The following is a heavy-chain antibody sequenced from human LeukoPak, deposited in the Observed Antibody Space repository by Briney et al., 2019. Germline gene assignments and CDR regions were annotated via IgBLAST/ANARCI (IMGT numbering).Heavy chain of an antibody. J-gene: IGHJ3*02. V-gene: IGHV3-43D*04. Sequence: PGGSLRLSCAASGFTFDDYAMHWVRQAPGKGLEWVSLISWDGGSTYYADSVKGRFTISRDNSKNSLYLQMNSLGAEDTALYYCAKVAYGHDAFDIWGQGTMVTVSS. CDR1: GFTFDDYA. D-gene: IGHD3-16*01. CDR2: ISWDGGST. CDR3: AKVAYGHDAFDI.